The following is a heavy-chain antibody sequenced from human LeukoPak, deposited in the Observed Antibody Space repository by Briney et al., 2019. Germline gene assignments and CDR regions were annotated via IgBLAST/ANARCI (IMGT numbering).Heavy chain of an antibody. Sequence: WGSLRLSCAASGFTFSSYSMNWVRQAPGKGLEWVSSISSSSSYIYYADSVKGRFTISRDNAKNSLYLQMNSLRAEDTAVYYCARGPVGLWFGESPNWFDPWGQGTLVTVSS. CDR3: ARGPVGLWFGESPNWFDP. D-gene: IGHD3-10*01. CDR1: GFTFSSYS. CDR2: ISSSSSYI. V-gene: IGHV3-21*01. J-gene: IGHJ5*02.